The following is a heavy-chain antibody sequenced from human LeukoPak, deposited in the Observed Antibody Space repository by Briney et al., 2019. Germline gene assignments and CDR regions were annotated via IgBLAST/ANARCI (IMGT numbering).Heavy chain of an antibody. CDR3: ARSRLGYCSGGSCYSLDY. Sequence: ASVKVSCKASGGTFSSSAISWVPEAPGQGLEWMGGIIPIFGTANYAQKFQGRVTITTDESTSTAYMELSSLRSEDTAVYYCARSRLGYCSGGSCYSLDYWGQGTLVTVSS. CDR1: GGTFSSSA. J-gene: IGHJ4*02. D-gene: IGHD2-15*01. CDR2: IIPIFGTA. V-gene: IGHV1-69*05.